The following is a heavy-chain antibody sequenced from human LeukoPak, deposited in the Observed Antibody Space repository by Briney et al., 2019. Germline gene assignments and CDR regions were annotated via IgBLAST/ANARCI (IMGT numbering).Heavy chain of an antibody. V-gene: IGHV3-11*01. CDR3: AKGGWGTGIGY. CDR1: GFKFRVYY. J-gene: IGHJ4*02. CDR2: ISSSGDSI. D-gene: IGHD3-10*01. Sequence: GGPLRLSCAASGFKFRVYYMSWIRQAPGKGLQGVSYISSSGDSIHYADSVEGRFSISRDNAKNSLYLQMSGVRPEDTAVYYCAKGGWGTGIGYLGQGTLVTVSS.